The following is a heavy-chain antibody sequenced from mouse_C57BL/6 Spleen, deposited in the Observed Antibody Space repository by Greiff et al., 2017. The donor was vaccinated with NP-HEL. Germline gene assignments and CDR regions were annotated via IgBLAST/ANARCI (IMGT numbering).Heavy chain of an antibody. CDR1: GYAFSSSW. J-gene: IGHJ4*01. Sequence: VQLQQSGPELVKPGASVKISCKASGYAFSSSWMNWVKQRPGKGLVWIGRLYPGDGDTNYNGKFKGKATLTADKSSSTAYMQLSSLTSEDSAGYFSAGRGEITTGAKDYWGQGTSVTVSS. CDR3: AGRGEITTGAKDY. D-gene: IGHD1-1*01. CDR2: LYPGDGDT. V-gene: IGHV1-82*01.